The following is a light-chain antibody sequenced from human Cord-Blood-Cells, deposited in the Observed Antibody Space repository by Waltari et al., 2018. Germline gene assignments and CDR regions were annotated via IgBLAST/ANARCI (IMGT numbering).Light chain of an antibody. CDR3: SSYTSSSTWV. J-gene: IGLJ3*02. CDR2: DVS. Sequence: QSALTQPASVSGSPGQSLTISCTGTSSDVGGYNYVSWYQQHPSQAPKLMIYDVSKRPSGVSNRFSGSKSGNTASLTISGLQAEDEADYYCSSYTSSSTWVFGGGTKLTVL. CDR1: SSDVGGYNY. V-gene: IGLV2-14*01.